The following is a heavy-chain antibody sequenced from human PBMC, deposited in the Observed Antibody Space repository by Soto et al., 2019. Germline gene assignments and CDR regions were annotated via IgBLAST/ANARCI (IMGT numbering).Heavy chain of an antibody. CDR2: IYYSGIT. J-gene: IGHJ4*02. V-gene: IGHV4-39*01. Sequence: PSETLSLTCTVSGVSISNSSYYWGWIRRPPGKGLEWIGTIYYSGITYYNPSLKSRVTISVDTSKNQFSLKLTSVTAADTAVYYCACHGSNWGQGTQVSVTS. CDR1: GVSISNSSYY. CDR3: ACHGSN.